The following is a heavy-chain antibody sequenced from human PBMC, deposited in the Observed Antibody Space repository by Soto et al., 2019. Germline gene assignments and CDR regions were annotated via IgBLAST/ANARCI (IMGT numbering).Heavy chain of an antibody. J-gene: IGHJ3*01. CDR1: GDSVSSGLYY. D-gene: IGHD2-15*01. V-gene: IGHV4-61*01. Sequence: SETLSLTCTVSGDSVSSGLYYWGWVRQPPGKGLEWIGYIYYSGSTNYNPSLENRVTMSLATSKNQFSLRLRSVTAADTAVYYCVRQYSFDCSGGLCYHAFDVRAQRTMDTGSS. CDR2: IYYSGST. CDR3: VRQYSFDCSGGLCYHAFDV.